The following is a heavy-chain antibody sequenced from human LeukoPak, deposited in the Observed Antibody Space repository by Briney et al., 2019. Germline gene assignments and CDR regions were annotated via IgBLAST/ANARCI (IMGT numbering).Heavy chain of an antibody. V-gene: IGHV3-7*01. CDR2: KKEDGSAK. CDR3: ARPQQGGTTRSHGLDV. D-gene: IGHD2-2*01. CDR1: GFTFSTSY. Sequence: GGSLRLSCAASGFTFSTSYMTWVRQAPGKGLEWVANKKEDGSAKYYVDSVKGRFTISRDNAKNTLYLQMNSLRAEDTAVYYCARPQQGGTTRSHGLDVWGQGTTVTVSS. J-gene: IGHJ6*02.